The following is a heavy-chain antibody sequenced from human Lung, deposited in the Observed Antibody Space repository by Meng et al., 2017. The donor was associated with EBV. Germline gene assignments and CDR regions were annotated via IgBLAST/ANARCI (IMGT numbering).Heavy chain of an antibody. CDR2: IIGSGYET. J-gene: IGHJ4*02. CDR1: GFTFSSYA. V-gene: IGHV3-23*01. CDR3: AKERWPAATGYDY. Sequence: EVRLLQSGGGLVRPGGSLRLSCTASGFTFSSYAMSWVRQAPGKGLEWVSTIIGSGYETYYADSVKGRFTISRDSSKNTVFLQMNSLRVDDTAIYYCAKERWPAATGYDYWGRGPLVTVSS. D-gene: IGHD1-1*01.